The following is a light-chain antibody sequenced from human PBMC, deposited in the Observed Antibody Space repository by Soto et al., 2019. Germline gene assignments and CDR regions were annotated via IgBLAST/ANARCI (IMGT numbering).Light chain of an antibody. CDR2: DAS. V-gene: IGKV1-5*01. Sequence: DIQMTQSPSTLSASVGDRVTITCRASQSISTWLAWYQQKPGKAPKVLIYDASSLEIGVPSRFSGSGSGTEFTLTISSLQPDDFATYYCQQYNSYSPWTFGQGTKVDIK. CDR3: QQYNSYSPWT. CDR1: QSISTW. J-gene: IGKJ1*01.